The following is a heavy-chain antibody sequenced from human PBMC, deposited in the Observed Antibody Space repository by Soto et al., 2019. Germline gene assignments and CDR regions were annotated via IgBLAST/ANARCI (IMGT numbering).Heavy chain of an antibody. Sequence: QVQLVQSGSEVKKPGASVRVTCKASGYTFRNYGISWVREAPGQGLEWMGWVSAYNRNSNYAQKFVDRVIMTADTATSTAYLELRGLRSDDTAIYYCARDRQWEPLLYWGQGTLVTVSS. CDR3: ARDRQWEPLLY. CDR1: GYTFRNYG. D-gene: IGHD1-26*01. J-gene: IGHJ4*02. CDR2: VSAYNRNS. V-gene: IGHV1-18*01.